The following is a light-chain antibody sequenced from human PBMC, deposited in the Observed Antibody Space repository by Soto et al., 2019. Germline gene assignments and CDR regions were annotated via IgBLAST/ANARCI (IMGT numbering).Light chain of an antibody. CDR1: QSISSE. Sequence: EIVMTQSPATLSVSPGESATLSCRASQSISSEFAWYQQKPGQPPRLLIYGASTRATGDPARFTGSGSGSAFTLTICGLPSEDFAVYYCQQGHNWPLTFRQGTRLEI. CDR3: QQGHNWPLT. J-gene: IGKJ2*01. CDR2: GAS. V-gene: IGKV3-15*01.